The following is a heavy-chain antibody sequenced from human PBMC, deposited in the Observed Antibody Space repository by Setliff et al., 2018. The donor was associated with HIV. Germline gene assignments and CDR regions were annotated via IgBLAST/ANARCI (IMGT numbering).Heavy chain of an antibody. CDR3: ARHRKDDYFLTAYFDS. D-gene: IGHD4-17*01. CDR2: ITHRGIT. CDR1: GGSFSGYY. V-gene: IGHV4-34*01. J-gene: IGHJ4*02. Sequence: SETLSLTCAVYGGSFSGYYWSWIRQPPGRGLEWIGEITHRGITDYNPSLKSRVTISLDRFKNQFSLKLTSVTAADTAVYYCARHRKDDYFLTAYFDSLGQGALVTVSS.